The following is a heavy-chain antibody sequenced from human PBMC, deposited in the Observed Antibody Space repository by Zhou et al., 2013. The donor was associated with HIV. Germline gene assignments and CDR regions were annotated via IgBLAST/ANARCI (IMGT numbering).Heavy chain of an antibody. D-gene: IGHD5-18*01. Sequence: QVQLQESGPGLVKPSETLSLTCTVSDGSISSHYWSWIRQPPGKGLEWIGYIYYSGRTNYNPSLKSRVTISVDTSKNQFSLQLSSVTAADTAVYYCAEGRRGYSYGYSSIDYVGQGTLVHRLL. CDR3: AEGRRGYSYGYSSIDY. J-gene: IGHJ4*02. CDR1: DGSISSHY. V-gene: IGHV4-59*11. CDR2: IYYSGRT.